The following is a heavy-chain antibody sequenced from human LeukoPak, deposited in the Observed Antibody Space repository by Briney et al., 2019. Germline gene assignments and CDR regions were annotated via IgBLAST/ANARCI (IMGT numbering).Heavy chain of an antibody. CDR2: IIPIFGTA. D-gene: IGHD3-22*01. V-gene: IGHV1-69*13. Sequence: RASVKVSCKASGYTFTSYGISWVRQAPGQGLEWMGGIIPIFGTANYAQKFQGRVTITAGESTSTAYMELSSLRSEDTAVYYCARVGYYYDSSGYYYYFDYWGQGTLVTVSS. CDR3: ARVGYYYDSSGYYYYFDY. J-gene: IGHJ4*02. CDR1: GYTFTSYG.